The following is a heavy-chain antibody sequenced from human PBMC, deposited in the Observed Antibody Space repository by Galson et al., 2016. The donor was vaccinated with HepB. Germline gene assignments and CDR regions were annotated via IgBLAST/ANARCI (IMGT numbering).Heavy chain of an antibody. CDR3: ARSGQWLGTWFDP. V-gene: IGHV4-61*05. CDR1: GGSITSSSYY. D-gene: IGHD6-19*01. J-gene: IGHJ5*02. Sequence: ETLSLTCIVSGGSITSSSYYWGWIRQQPGKGLEWIGYIYHSGSTNYNPSLKSRVTISVDKSKNQFSLKLSSVTAADTAVYYCARSGQWLGTWFDPWGQGTLVTVSS. CDR2: IYHSGST.